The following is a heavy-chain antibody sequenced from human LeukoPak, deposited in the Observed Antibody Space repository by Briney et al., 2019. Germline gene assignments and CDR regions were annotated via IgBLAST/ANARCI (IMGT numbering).Heavy chain of an antibody. V-gene: IGHV4-34*01. Sequence: SETLPLTCAVYGGSFSGYYWSWIRQPPGKGLEWIGDINHSGSTNYNPSLKSRVTISVDTSKNQFSLKLSSVTAADTAVYYCARSSARGDGYNFGYWGQGNLVTVSS. J-gene: IGHJ4*02. CDR3: ARSSARGDGYNFGY. CDR1: GGSFSGYY. CDR2: INHSGST. D-gene: IGHD5-24*01.